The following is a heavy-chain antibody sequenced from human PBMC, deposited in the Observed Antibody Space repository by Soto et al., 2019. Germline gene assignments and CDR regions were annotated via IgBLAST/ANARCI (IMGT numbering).Heavy chain of an antibody. CDR2: IFGDHDM. J-gene: IGHJ4*02. CDR1: GFSPTTSGVG. V-gene: IGHV2-5*02. D-gene: IGHD1-20*01. Sequence: ITLKESGATLVNPTQPLTLTCTFSGFSPTTSGVGVAWIRQPPGNAVEWLAFIFGDHDMAYSPSLKTRLTTTKDTTKNQVVLTQTNMDTVDTARYYCAHDGSRISGGAWGYWGQGTLVTVSS. CDR3: AHDGSRISGGAWGY.